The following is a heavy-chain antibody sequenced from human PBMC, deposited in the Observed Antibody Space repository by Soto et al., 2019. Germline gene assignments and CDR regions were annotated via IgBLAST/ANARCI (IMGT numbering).Heavy chain of an antibody. V-gene: IGHV1-3*01. J-gene: IGHJ4*02. CDR1: GYTFTGYA. CDR2: INAGNGNT. CDR3: ARAVAVPADFDY. Sequence: GASVKVSCKASGYTFTGYAMHWVRQAPGQRLEWMGWINAGNGNTKYSHKFQGRVTITRDTSAGAAYMELSSLSSEDTAVYYCARAVAVPADFDYWGQGTLVTVSS. D-gene: IGHD6-19*01.